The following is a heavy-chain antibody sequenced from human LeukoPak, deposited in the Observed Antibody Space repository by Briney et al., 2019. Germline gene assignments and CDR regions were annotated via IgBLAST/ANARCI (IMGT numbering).Heavy chain of an antibody. V-gene: IGHV4-39*07. CDR2: INHSGST. CDR1: GGSITSSSYY. D-gene: IGHD3-10*01. J-gene: IGHJ5*02. CDR3: ASAPGDWFDP. Sequence: SETLSLTCSVSGGSITSSSYYWGWIRQPPEKGLEWIGEINHSGSTNYNPSLKSRVTISVDTSKNQFSLKLSSVTAADTAVYYCASAPGDWFDPWGQGTLVTVST.